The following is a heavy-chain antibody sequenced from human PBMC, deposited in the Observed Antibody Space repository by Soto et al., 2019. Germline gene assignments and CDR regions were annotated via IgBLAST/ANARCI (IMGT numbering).Heavy chain of an antibody. Sequence: PGESLKISCKGSGYSFTSYWIGWVRQMPGKGLEWMGVIYPGDSDTRYSPSFQGQVTISADKSISTAYLQWSSLKASDTAMYYCARQGVVIPPLYYYGMDVWGQGTTVTVS. J-gene: IGHJ6*02. V-gene: IGHV5-51*01. CDR3: ARQGVVIPPLYYYGMDV. D-gene: IGHD3-3*01. CDR2: IYPGDSDT. CDR1: GYSFTSYW.